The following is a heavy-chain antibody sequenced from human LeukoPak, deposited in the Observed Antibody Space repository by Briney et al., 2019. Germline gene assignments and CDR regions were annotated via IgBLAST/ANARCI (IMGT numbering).Heavy chain of an antibody. CDR1: GFTFRSYA. J-gene: IGHJ4*02. CDR3: AKGGYGYGFLFDY. V-gene: IGHV3-23*01. D-gene: IGHD5-18*01. CDR2: ISVSGSST. Sequence: PGGSLRLSCAASGFTFRSYAMSWVRQAPGKGPEWVSSISVSGSSTYYADSVKGRFTISRDNSKNTLYLQMNSLRAEDTAVYYCAKGGYGYGFLFDYWGQGTLVTVSS.